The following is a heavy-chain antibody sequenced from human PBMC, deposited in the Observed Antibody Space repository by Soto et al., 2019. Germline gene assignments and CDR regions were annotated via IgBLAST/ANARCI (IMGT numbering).Heavy chain of an antibody. J-gene: IGHJ3*02. CDR3: AREDCSSTSCYAFDI. D-gene: IGHD2-2*01. CDR1: GFTFSSYS. CDR2: ISSSSSYI. V-gene: IGHV3-21*01. Sequence: GGSLRLSCAASGFTFSSYSMSWVRQAPGKGLEWVSSISSSSSYIYYADSVRGRFTISRDNAKNSLYLQMNSLRAEDTAVYYCAREDCSSTSCYAFDIWGQGTMVTVSS.